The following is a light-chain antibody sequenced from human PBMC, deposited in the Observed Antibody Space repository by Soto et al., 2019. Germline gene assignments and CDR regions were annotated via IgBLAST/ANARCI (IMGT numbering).Light chain of an antibody. J-gene: IGLJ1*01. CDR2: DVY. CDR1: SVGGFNY. Sequence: QSVLTQPRSVSGSPGQSVTISCTGSSVGGFNYVSWYQQYPGKAPRVVIYDVYKRPSGVPDRFSGSKSGNTASMTISGLQADDAANYFCCSYAGIYTYVCGGGTQMNVL. CDR3: CSYAGIYTYV. V-gene: IGLV2-11*01.